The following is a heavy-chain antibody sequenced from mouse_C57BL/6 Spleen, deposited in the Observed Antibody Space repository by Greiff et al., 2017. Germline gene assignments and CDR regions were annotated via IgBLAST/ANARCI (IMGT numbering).Heavy chain of an antibody. CDR1: GYAFSSSW. V-gene: IGHV1-82*01. CDR2: IYPGDGDT. D-gene: IGHD3-1*01. J-gene: IGHJ2*01. CDR3: AKRGLTRGGFDY. Sequence: VQLQQSGPELVKPGASVKISCKASGYAFSSSWMNWVKQRPGKGLEWIGRIYPGDGDTNYNGKFKGKATLTADKSSSTAYMQLSSLTSEDSAVYFCAKRGLTRGGFDYWGQGTTLTVSS.